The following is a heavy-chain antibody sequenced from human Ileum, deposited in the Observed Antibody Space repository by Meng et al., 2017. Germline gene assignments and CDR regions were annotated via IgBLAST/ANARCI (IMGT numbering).Heavy chain of an antibody. Sequence: VQLQGSGPGLVRPSDTLSLTCTVSGGSVSSGSYYWNWIRQPPGKGPEWIAYIYYTGSTNYNPSLKSRVIISADTSKNQFSLKLSSVTAADTAVYYCARAETALDYWGQGTLVTVSS. D-gene: IGHD5-18*01. V-gene: IGHV4-61*01. CDR1: GGSVSSGSYY. J-gene: IGHJ4*02. CDR3: ARAETALDY. CDR2: IYYTGST.